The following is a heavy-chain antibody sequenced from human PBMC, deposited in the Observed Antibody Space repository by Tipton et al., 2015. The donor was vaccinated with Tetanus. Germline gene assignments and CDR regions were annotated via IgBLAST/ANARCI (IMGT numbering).Heavy chain of an antibody. Sequence: SLRLSCAASGFRFSYSGTHRVRQAPGKGLEWVAVIPFDGRNERYADSVKGRFIISRDNSKNTLYLQMNSLRPEDTAVYYCAKEFQRARIRFFDSWGQGSQVTASS. D-gene: IGHD2-15*01. J-gene: IGHJ4*02. CDR2: IPFDGRNE. CDR3: AKEFQRARIRFFDS. V-gene: IGHV3-30*18. CDR1: GFRFSYSG.